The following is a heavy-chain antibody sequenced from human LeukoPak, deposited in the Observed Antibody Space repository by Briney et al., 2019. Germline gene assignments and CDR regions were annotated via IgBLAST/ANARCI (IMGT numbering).Heavy chain of an antibody. CDR1: GFTFSSYG. J-gene: IGHJ4*02. D-gene: IGHD6-13*01. Sequence: GGSLRLSCAASGFTFSSYGMHWVRQAPGKGLEWVAVISYDGPNKYYADSVKGRFTISRDNAKNSLYLQMNSLRAEDTAVYYCARDLMGIAYRGAFYYWGQGTLVTISS. CDR3: ARDLMGIAYRGAFYY. CDR2: ISYDGPNK. V-gene: IGHV3-30*03.